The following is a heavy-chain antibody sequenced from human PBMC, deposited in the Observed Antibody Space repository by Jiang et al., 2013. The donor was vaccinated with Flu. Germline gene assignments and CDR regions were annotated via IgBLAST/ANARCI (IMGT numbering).Heavy chain of an antibody. CDR2: SKDGST. V-gene: IGHV4-59*01. CDR3: ARERGITGIV. D-gene: IGHD3-10*01. Sequence: PSETLSLTCTVSGGSISSYYWSWIRQPPREDTGVDWIYSKDGSTTYNPSLKSRVVISLDTSKNQFSLKLRSLTAADTALYFCARERGITGIVWGQGTLVTVS. J-gene: IGHJ3*01. CDR1: GGSISSYY.